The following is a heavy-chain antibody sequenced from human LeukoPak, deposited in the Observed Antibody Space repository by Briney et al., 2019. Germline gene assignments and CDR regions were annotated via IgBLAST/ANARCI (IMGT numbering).Heavy chain of an antibody. Sequence: PGGSLRLSCAASGFIFSSYSMNWVRQVPGKGLEWVSSISSSSSYIYYAGSVKGRFTISRDNAKNSLYLQMNSLRAEDTAVYYCATDDYSNYVLDYWGQGTLVTVSS. CDR2: ISSSSSYI. J-gene: IGHJ4*02. CDR3: ATDDYSNYVLDY. D-gene: IGHD4-11*01. V-gene: IGHV3-21*01. CDR1: GFIFSSYS.